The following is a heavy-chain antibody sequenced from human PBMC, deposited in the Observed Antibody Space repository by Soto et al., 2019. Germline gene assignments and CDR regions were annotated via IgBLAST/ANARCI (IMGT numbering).Heavy chain of an antibody. J-gene: IGHJ4*02. CDR2: ISWNSGSI. CDR3: AKEYGAIGSGSYYKRHFDY. D-gene: IGHD3-10*01. Sequence: GGSLRLSCAASGFTFDDYAMHWVRQAPGKGLEWVSGISWNSGSIGYADSVKGRFTISRDNAKNSLYLQMNSLRAEDTALYYCAKEYGAIGSGSYYKRHFDYWGQGTLVTVSS. CDR1: GFTFDDYA. V-gene: IGHV3-9*01.